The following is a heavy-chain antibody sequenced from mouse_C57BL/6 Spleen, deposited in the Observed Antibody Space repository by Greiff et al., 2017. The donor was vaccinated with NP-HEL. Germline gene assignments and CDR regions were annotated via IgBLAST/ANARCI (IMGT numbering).Heavy chain of an antibody. D-gene: IGHD1-1*01. CDR1: GYTFTSYW. J-gene: IGHJ1*03. Sequence: QVQLQQPGAELVKPGASVKLSCKASGYTFTSYWMHWVKQRPGRGLEWIGRIDPNSGGTKYNEKFKSKATLTVDKPSSTAYMQLSSLTSEDSAVYYCAREGNYYGMDFGWYFDVWGTGTTVTVSS. CDR3: AREGNYYGMDFGWYFDV. CDR2: IDPNSGGT. V-gene: IGHV1-72*01.